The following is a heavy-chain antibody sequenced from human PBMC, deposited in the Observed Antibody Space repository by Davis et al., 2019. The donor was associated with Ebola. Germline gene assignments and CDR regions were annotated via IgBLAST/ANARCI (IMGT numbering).Heavy chain of an antibody. J-gene: IGHJ4*02. Sequence: SVKVSCKASGGTFSSYAITWVRQAPGQGLEWMGGIIPIFGTANYAQKFQGRVTITADESTSTAYMELSSLRSEDTAVYYCAREEGLLNYFDYWGQGTLVTVSS. CDR1: GGTFSSYA. D-gene: IGHD1-26*01. CDR2: IIPIFGTA. CDR3: AREEGLLNYFDY. V-gene: IGHV1-69*13.